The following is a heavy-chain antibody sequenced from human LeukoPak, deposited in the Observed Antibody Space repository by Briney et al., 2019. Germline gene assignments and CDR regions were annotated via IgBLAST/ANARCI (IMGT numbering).Heavy chain of an antibody. CDR2: ISSSSSYI. CDR1: GFTFSSYS. V-gene: IGHV3-21*01. CDR3: ARDPLRYLRVGHYDY. D-gene: IGHD3-9*01. J-gene: IGHJ4*02. Sequence: GGSLRLSCAASGFTFSSYSMNWVRQAPGKGLEWVSSISSSSSYIYYADSVKGRFTISRDNAKNSLYLQMNSLRAEDTAVYYCARDPLRYLRVGHYDYWGQGTLVAVSS.